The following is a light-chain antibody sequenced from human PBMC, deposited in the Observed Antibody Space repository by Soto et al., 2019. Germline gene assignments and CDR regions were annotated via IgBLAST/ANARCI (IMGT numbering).Light chain of an antibody. CDR1: ISDVGSYNY. CDR3: GSYTTSSNYV. CDR2: DVS. V-gene: IGLV2-14*03. Sequence: QSVLTQPASVSGSPGPSITISCTGTISDVGSYNYVSWYQQYPGKAPKLMIYDVSTRPSGVSDRFSGSKSGNTASLTISGLRAEDEADYYCGSYTTSSNYVFGTGTKVTVL. J-gene: IGLJ1*01.